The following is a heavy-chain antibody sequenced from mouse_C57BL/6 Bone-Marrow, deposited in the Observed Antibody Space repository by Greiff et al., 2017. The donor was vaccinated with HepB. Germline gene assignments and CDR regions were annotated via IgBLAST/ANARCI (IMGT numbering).Heavy chain of an antibody. D-gene: IGHD1-1*01. CDR3: ARQGSSKGYYAMDY. CDR2: ISSGSSTI. V-gene: IGHV5-17*01. Sequence: EVQLVESGGGLVKPGGSLKLSCAASGFTFSDYGMHWVRQAPEKGLEWVAYISSGSSTIYYADTVKGRFTISRDNAKNTLFLQMTSLRSEDTAMYYCARQGSSKGYYAMDYWGQGTSVTVSS. J-gene: IGHJ4*01. CDR1: GFTFSDYG.